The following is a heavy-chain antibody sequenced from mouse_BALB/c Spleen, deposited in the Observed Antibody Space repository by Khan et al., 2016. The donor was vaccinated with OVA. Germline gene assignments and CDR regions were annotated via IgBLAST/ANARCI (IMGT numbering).Heavy chain of an antibody. J-gene: IGHJ3*01. D-gene: IGHD2-5*01. Sequence: LKQSGSELVRPGASVKLSCKASGYTFTSYWMHWVKQRPGQGLEWIGAIYPGSGSTNYDEKFKSKATLTVDTSSSTAYMQLSSLKSEDPAVSYCTGWSNWFAYWGQGTLVTVSA. V-gene: IGHV1S22*01. CDR2: IYPGSGST. CDR1: GYTFTSYW. CDR3: TGWSNWFAY.